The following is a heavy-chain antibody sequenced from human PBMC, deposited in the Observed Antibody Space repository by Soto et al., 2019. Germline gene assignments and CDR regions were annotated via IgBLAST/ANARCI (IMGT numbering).Heavy chain of an antibody. J-gene: IGHJ4*02. D-gene: IGHD3-3*01. CDR3: TKGAERTVPRFLDLDWGH. CDR2: IYPNDADT. V-gene: IGHV5-51*01. Sequence: PGESLKISCKGSGYVFNHYWIAWVRQMPGKGLEWMGIIYPNDADTRYSPSFQGQVTISADKSTSTAYLQWTSLRTSDTAIYYCTKGAERTVPRFLDLDWGHWGQGTPVTVSS. CDR1: GYVFNHYW.